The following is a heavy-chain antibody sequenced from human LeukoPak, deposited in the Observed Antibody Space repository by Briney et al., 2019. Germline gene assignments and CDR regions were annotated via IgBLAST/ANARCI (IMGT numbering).Heavy chain of an antibody. J-gene: IGHJ6*03. D-gene: IGHD6-19*01. CDR1: GFTFDDYG. V-gene: IGHV3-20*04. CDR3: ARIPTQYSSGEDYYYYMDV. CDR2: INWNGGST. Sequence: GGSLRLSCAASGFTFDDYGMSWVRQAPGKGLEWVSGINWNGGSTGYADSVKGRFTISRDNAKNSPYLQMNSLRAEDTALYYCARIPTQYSSGEDYYYYMDVWGKGTTVTVSS.